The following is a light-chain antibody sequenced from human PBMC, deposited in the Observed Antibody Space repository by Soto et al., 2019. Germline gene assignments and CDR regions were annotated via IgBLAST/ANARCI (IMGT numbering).Light chain of an antibody. CDR1: QRVYSK. Sequence: EILMTQSPDTLSVSPGESATLSCRGSQRVYSKLAWYQQRPGQAPRLLIYGASTRATGVPARFSGRGSGTEFTLTISSLQSEDFAVYYCQQYTNCPTNTFGHGTRLEI. CDR3: QQYTNCPTNT. CDR2: GAS. J-gene: IGKJ5*01. V-gene: IGKV3-15*01.